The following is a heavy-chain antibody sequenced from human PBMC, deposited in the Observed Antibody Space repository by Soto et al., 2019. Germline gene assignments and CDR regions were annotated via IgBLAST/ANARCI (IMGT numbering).Heavy chain of an antibody. CDR3: ARRFSSSWPCFDF. V-gene: IGHV3-48*02. CDR2: ISSGSTSI. J-gene: IGHJ4*02. Sequence: QLVESGGGLVQPGGSLRLSCAASGFTFSASSMNWVRQAPGKGLEWVSYISSGSTSIYYADSVKGRFIISRDNAKNSLYLQMDSLRDVDTAVYYCARRFSSSWPCFDFWGQGTLVTVSS. CDR1: GFTFSASS. D-gene: IGHD6-13*01.